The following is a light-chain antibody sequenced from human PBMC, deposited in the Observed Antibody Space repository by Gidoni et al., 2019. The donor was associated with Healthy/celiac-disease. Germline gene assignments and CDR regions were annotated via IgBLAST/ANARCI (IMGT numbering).Light chain of an antibody. CDR1: QSISSY. CDR2: AAS. V-gene: IGKV1-39*01. J-gene: IGKJ2*01. Sequence: DIQMTQSPSSLSASVGDRVTITCRASQSISSYLNWYQQKPGKAPKLLIYAASSLQSGVPSRFSGSGSGTDFTLIISSLKPEDFATYYCQQSYSTPMYTFGQGTKLEIK. CDR3: QQSYSTPMYT.